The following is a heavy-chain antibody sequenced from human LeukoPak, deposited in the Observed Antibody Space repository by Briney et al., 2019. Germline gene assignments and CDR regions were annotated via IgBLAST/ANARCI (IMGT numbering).Heavy chain of an antibody. CDR1: GFTFSSYA. D-gene: IGHD3-3*01. J-gene: IGHJ4*02. Sequence: GGSLRLSCAASGFTFSSYATHWVRQAPGKGLEWVAVISYDGSNKYYADSVKGRFTISRDNSKNTLYLQMNSLRAEDTAVYYCARDYDFWSGYFDYWGQGTLVTASS. CDR3: ARDYDFWSGYFDY. V-gene: IGHV3-30-3*01. CDR2: ISYDGSNK.